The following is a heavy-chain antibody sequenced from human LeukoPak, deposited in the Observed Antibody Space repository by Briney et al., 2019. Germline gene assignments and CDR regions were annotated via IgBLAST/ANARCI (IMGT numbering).Heavy chain of an antibody. J-gene: IGHJ6*02. CDR1: GYTLTELS. D-gene: IGHD2-15*01. CDR3: ATSLQVAYYYYYGMGV. Sequence: ASVKVSCKVSGYTLTELSMHWVRQAPGKGLEWMGGFDPEDGETIYAQKFQGRVTMTEDTSTDTAYMELSSLRSEDTAVYYCATSLQVAYYYYYGMGVWGQGTTVTVSS. V-gene: IGHV1-24*01. CDR2: FDPEDGET.